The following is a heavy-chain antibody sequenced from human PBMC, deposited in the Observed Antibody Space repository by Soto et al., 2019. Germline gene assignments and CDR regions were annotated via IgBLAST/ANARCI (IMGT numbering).Heavy chain of an antibody. CDR2: IKQSGSDR. Sequence: EVQLVESGGGLVQPGGSLRLSCAASGFTFSSYWMSWVRQAPGKGLEWVAHIKQSGSDRYYVDSVRGRFTISRDNAKNSLYLQMNSLRVEDTAMYYCARVKSWAVSPWGQGTLVTVSS. V-gene: IGHV3-7*04. J-gene: IGHJ5*02. CDR3: ARVKSWAVSP. D-gene: IGHD3-10*01. CDR1: GFTFSSYW.